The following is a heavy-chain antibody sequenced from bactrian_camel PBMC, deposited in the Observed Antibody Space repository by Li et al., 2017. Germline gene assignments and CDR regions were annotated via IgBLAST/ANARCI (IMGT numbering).Heavy chain of an antibody. D-gene: IGHD6*01. Sequence: VQLVESGGGSVQAGGSLRLSCVASGFTYSNRIMGWLRQAPGKEREGVAAINGDDTINYSDAVKGRFTISHDIVNDTLYLEMNNLEPGDTAMYYCAAGPRLYGGSWSFSKWYKYWGQGTQVTVS. J-gene: IGHJ4*01. CDR1: GFTYSNRI. CDR2: INGDDTI. CDR3: AAGPRLYGGSWSFSKWYKY. V-gene: IGHV3S53*01.